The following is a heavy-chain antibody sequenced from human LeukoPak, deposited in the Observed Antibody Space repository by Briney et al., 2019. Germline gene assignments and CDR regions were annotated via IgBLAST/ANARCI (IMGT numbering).Heavy chain of an antibody. CDR2: ISGSGGST. D-gene: IGHD5-18*01. J-gene: IGHJ4*02. V-gene: IGHV3-23*01. CDR3: AKAGRSRIHIDY. Sequence: GGSLSLSCAASGFTFSSYGMSWVRHPPGKGLEWVSSISGSGGSTYYADSVKGRFTISRDNSKNTLYLQMNSLRAEDTAVYYCAKAGRSRIHIDYGGEGTLVTVSS. CDR1: GFTFSSYG.